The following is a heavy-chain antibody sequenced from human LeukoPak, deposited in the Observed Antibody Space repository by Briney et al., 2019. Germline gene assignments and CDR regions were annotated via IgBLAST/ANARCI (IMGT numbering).Heavy chain of an antibody. D-gene: IGHD3-22*01. Sequence: SETLSLTCTVSGGSISSSSYYWGWIRQPPGKGLEWIGSIYHSGSTYYNPSLKSRVTISVDTSKNQFSLKLSSVTAADTAVYYCARPLADSSGYYYGNDAFDIWGQGTMVTVSS. V-gene: IGHV4-39*07. J-gene: IGHJ3*02. CDR2: IYHSGST. CDR1: GGSISSSSYY. CDR3: ARPLADSSGYYYGNDAFDI.